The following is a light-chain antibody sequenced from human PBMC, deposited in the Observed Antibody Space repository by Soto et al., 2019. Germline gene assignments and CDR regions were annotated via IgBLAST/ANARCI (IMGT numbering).Light chain of an antibody. CDR3: QRYNNWPPT. CDR1: QSVSSK. V-gene: IGKV3-15*01. CDR2: GAS. J-gene: IGKJ1*01. Sequence: EIVMTQSPATLSVSPGERATLSCRASQSVSSKLAWYQQKPGQAPRLLIYGASTRATGIPARFSGSGSGTECTLTISSLQSEDFAVYYCQRYNNWPPTFGQGTKVEIK.